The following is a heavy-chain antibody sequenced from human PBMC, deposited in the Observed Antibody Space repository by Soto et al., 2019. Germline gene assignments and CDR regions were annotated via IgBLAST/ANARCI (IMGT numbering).Heavy chain of an antibody. V-gene: IGHV3-9*01. CDR3: GKDISPGGMDV. J-gene: IGHJ6*04. CDR2: IYYNSNRI. Sequence: SGGALRLSCVGPWSGLQEYSMHWGPQAPGKGLERVSGIYYNSNRIDYADSVKGRFTISRDNARNSLYLQMNSLRTEDTAFYYCGKDISPGGMDVWGRGIMVTVSS. CDR1: WSGLQEYS.